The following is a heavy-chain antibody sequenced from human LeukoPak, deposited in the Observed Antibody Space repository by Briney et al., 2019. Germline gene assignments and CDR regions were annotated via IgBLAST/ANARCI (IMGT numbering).Heavy chain of an antibody. CDR1: GDSISSGDYY. CDR2: IHHSGSA. D-gene: IGHD3-22*01. Sequence: SQTLSLTCTVSGDSISSGDYYWSWIRQHPGKGLEWLGYIHHSGSACYNPSLKSRVTISVDTSQNQVSLKVRSVTAADTAVYHCARESRYDSSGRYTGMRAPFDNWGQGTLVIVSS. J-gene: IGHJ5*02. CDR3: ARESRYDSSGRYTGMRAPFDN. V-gene: IGHV4-31*03.